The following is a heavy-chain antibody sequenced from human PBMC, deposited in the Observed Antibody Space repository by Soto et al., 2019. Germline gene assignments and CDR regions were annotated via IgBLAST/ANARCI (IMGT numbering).Heavy chain of an antibody. CDR2: ISPGSRYP. Sequence: KPGGSLRLSCAGSCFTFVDSYMSWIRQAPGKGLEWLSYISPGSRYPAYADSVKGRFTISRDNAKRSLYLQMMSLTAEDTAIYYCVRGGGGGLFDPWGQGTMVTVSS. J-gene: IGHJ5*02. CDR1: CFTFVDSY. CDR3: VRGGGGGLFDP. D-gene: IGHD2-15*01. V-gene: IGHV3-11*06.